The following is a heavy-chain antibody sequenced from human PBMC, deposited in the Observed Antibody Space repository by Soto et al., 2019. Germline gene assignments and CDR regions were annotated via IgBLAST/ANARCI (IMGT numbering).Heavy chain of an antibody. J-gene: IGHJ4*02. CDR1: GGSVSSGSYY. V-gene: IGHV4-61*01. Sequence: QVQLQESGPGLVKPSETLSFTCTVSGGSVSSGSYYWSWIRQPPGKGLEWIGYMYYSGGTNQNPSLKSRVTISVDTSKNQFSLKLISMSAADTAVYYCAAGWNPRPLDYWGQGTLVTVSS. D-gene: IGHD1-1*01. CDR3: AAGWNPRPLDY. CDR2: MYYSGGT.